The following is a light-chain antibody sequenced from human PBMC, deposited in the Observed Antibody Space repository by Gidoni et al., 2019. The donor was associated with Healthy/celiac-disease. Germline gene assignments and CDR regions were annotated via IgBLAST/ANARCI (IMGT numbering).Light chain of an antibody. V-gene: IGKV2-28*01. CDR2: LGS. J-gene: IGKJ2*01. Sequence: DMVMLPPPLSLPVTPGEPASITSRSSQSLLHSNGYNYLDWYLQKPGQSPQLLIYLGSNRASGVTDRFSGSGAGTDFTLIISRVEAEDVGVYYCMQALQTPPYTFGQGTKLEIK. CDR3: MQALQTPPYT. CDR1: QSLLHSNGYNY.